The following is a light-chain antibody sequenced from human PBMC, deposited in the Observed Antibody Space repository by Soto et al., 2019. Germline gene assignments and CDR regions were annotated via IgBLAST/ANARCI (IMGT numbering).Light chain of an antibody. Sequence: EIVMTQSPATLSVSPGERGNLSCRASQNIRTSLAWYQQNPGQAPRLLIHTASSRATGIPDRFSGSGYGTDFTLTISGLEPEDFAVYHCQQYGTSPFTFGQGTRLEI. CDR1: QNIRTS. CDR2: TAS. CDR3: QQYGTSPFT. J-gene: IGKJ5*01. V-gene: IGKV3-20*01.